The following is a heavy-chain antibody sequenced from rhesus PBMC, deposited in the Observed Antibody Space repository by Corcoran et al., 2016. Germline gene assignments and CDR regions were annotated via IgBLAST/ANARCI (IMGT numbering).Heavy chain of an antibody. J-gene: IGHJ6*01. D-gene: IGHD4-29*01. V-gene: IGHV4-127*01. Sequence: QVQLQESGPGLVKPSETLSLTCAVSGSSLSSGYGWSWLRQPPGKGLEGIGYIGGRNGKTNYKPSRKSRGTISKDTSKNQVSLKVNSVTAADTAVYYCARDSNYYGLDSWGQGVVVTVSS. CDR2: IGGRNGKT. CDR1: GSSLSSGYG. CDR3: ARDSNYYGLDS.